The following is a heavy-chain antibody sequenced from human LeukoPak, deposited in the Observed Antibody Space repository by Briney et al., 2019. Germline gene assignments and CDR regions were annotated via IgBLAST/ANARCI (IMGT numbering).Heavy chain of an antibody. Sequence: PSETLSLTCAVYGGSSSGYYWSWIRQPPGKGLEWIGEINHSGSTNYNPSLKSRVTISVDTSKNQFSLKLSSVTAADTAVYYCARGRREYYYDSSGRRAYFDYWGQGTLVTVSS. CDR2: INHSGST. CDR3: ARGRREYYYDSSGRRAYFDY. CDR1: GGSSSGYY. V-gene: IGHV4-34*01. D-gene: IGHD3-22*01. J-gene: IGHJ4*02.